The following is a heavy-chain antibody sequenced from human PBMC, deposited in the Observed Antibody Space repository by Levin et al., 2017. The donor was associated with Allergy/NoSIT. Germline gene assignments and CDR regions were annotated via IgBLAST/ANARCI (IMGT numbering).Heavy chain of an antibody. D-gene: IGHD6-19*01. CDR2: INHRGGT. J-gene: IGHJ4*02. CDR3: ARSVAGLDN. CDR1: GASFSDYY. Sequence: SETLSLTCAVYGASFSDYYWAWIRQPPGEGLEWMGEINHRGGTNYNPSLKSRVTISVDTSKNQFSLILTSVTAADTAMYYCARSVAGLDNWGQGTLITVSS. V-gene: IGHV4-34*01.